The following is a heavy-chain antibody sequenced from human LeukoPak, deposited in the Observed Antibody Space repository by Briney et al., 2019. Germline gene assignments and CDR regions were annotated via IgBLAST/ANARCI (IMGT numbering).Heavy chain of an antibody. CDR1: GFTFSNYW. CDR3: ARDLGQYYDTSDNWFDP. CDR2: INSDGINT. D-gene: IGHD3-22*01. V-gene: IGHV3-74*01. Sequence: HPGGSLRLSCAASGFTFSNYWVHWVRQAPGKGLVWVSRINSDGINTSYADSVKGRFTISRDNAKNTLNLQMNSLRAEDTAVYYCARDLGQYYDTSDNWFDPWGQGTLVTVSS. J-gene: IGHJ5*02.